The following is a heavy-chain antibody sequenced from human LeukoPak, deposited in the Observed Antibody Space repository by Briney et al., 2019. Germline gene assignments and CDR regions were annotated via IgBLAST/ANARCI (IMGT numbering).Heavy chain of an antibody. D-gene: IGHD3-9*01. CDR2: ISSSGGTI. V-gene: IGHV3-11*01. CDR1: GFTFSDYY. Sequence: GGSLRLSCAASGFTFSDYYMSWIRQAPGKGLEWVSYISSSGGTIYYADSVKGRFTISRDHAKNSLYLQMNSLRAEDTAVYYCARPYYDILTGFFYYYGMDVWGQGTTVTVSS. CDR3: ARPYYDILTGFFYYYGMDV. J-gene: IGHJ6*02.